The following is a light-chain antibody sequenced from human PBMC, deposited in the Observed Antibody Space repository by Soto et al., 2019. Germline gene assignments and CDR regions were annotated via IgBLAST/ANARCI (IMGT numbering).Light chain of an antibody. CDR3: SSYTSSSTLGYV. Sequence: QSALTQPASVSGSPGQSITLSFTGTSSDVGGYNYVSWYQQHPGKAPKLMIYEVSNRPSGVSNRFSGSKSGNTASLTISGRQAEDEADYYCSSYTSSSTLGYVFGTGTKVTVL. CDR2: EVS. J-gene: IGLJ1*01. V-gene: IGLV2-14*01. CDR1: SSDVGGYNY.